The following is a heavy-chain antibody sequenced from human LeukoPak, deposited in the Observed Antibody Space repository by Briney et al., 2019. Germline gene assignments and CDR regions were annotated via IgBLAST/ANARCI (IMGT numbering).Heavy chain of an antibody. CDR3: ARALAHYYDSSGYYYFDY. CDR2: IIPIFGTA. V-gene: IGHV1-69*13. Sequence: SVKVSCKASGGTFSSYAISWVRQAPGQGLEWMGGIIPIFGTANYAQKFQGRVTITADESTSTAYMELSSLRSEDTAVYYCARALAHYYDSSGYYYFDYWGQGTLVTGSS. J-gene: IGHJ4*02. D-gene: IGHD3-22*01. CDR1: GGTFSSYA.